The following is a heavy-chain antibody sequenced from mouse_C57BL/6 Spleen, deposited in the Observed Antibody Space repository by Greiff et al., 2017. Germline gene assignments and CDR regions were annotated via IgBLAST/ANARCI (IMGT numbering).Heavy chain of an antibody. Sequence: EVQLQESGPELVKPGASVKIPCKASGYTFTDYNMDWVKQSHGKSLEWIGDINPNNGGTIYNQKFKGKATLTVDKSSSTAYMELRSLTSEDTAVYYCAREVVAHYYAMDYWGQGTSVTVSS. CDR2: INPNNGGT. J-gene: IGHJ4*01. V-gene: IGHV1-18*01. CDR3: AREVVAHYYAMDY. D-gene: IGHD1-1*01. CDR1: GYTFTDYN.